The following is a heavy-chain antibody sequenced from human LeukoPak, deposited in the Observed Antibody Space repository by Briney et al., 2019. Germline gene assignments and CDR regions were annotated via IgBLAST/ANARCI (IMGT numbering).Heavy chain of an antibody. CDR2: IYYSGNT. Sequence: SETLSLTCTVSSGSISSSYWSWIRQPPGRGLEWIGYIYYSGNTNYKPSLKSRVSISVDTSKNQFSLKLSSVTAADTAVYFCARGRSIFGVVIPYLFDYWGQGTLVTVSS. D-gene: IGHD3-3*01. J-gene: IGHJ4*02. CDR1: SGSISSSY. CDR3: ARGRSIFGVVIPYLFDY. V-gene: IGHV4-59*01.